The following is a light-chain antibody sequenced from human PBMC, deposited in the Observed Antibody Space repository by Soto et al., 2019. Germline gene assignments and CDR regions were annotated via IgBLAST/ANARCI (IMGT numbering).Light chain of an antibody. Sequence: DIQMTQSPSTLSASVGDRVTITCRASQSISSWMAWYQQIPGKAPKLLIYKASSLETGVPSRFSGSGSGTEFTLTISSLQPDDFATYYCQQYNSYSPLTFGGGTKVEIK. J-gene: IGKJ4*01. V-gene: IGKV1-5*03. CDR2: KAS. CDR3: QQYNSYSPLT. CDR1: QSISSW.